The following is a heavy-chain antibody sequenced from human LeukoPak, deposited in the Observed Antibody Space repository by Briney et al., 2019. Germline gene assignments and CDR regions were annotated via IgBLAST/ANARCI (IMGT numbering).Heavy chain of an antibody. Sequence: GGSLRLSCAASGFTFSSSAMSWVRQAPGKGLEWVSAISNNGGYTYYADSVQGRFTISRDNSKSTLCLQMNSLRAEDTAVYYCARDTGSGYCSGGRCRGAFDIWGRGAVVTVSS. V-gene: IGHV3-23*01. CDR3: ARDTGSGYCSGGRCRGAFDI. CDR2: ISNNGGYT. D-gene: IGHD2-15*01. CDR1: GFTFSSSA. J-gene: IGHJ3*02.